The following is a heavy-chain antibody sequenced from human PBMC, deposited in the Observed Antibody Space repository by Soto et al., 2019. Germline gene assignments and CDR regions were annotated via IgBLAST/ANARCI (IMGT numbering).Heavy chain of an antibody. CDR1: GFTFSNAW. CDR3: TTGASWSGLGRDV. D-gene: IGHD3-3*01. Sequence: EVQLVESGGDLVKPGGSLRLSCAASGFTFSNAWMNWVRQAPGKGLEWVGRIKSKTDGGTTDYAAPVKDRFTISRDDSKNTLYLQINSLKTEDTAVYYCTTGASWSGLGRDVWGQGTTVTVPS. V-gene: IGHV3-15*07. J-gene: IGHJ6*02. CDR2: IKSKTDGGTT.